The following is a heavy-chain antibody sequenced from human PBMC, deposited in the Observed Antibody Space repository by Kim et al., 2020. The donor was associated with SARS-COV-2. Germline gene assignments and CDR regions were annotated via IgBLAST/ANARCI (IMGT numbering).Heavy chain of an antibody. CDR3: ARDKGLYQLRSKGWFDP. D-gene: IGHD2-2*01. CDR2: INAGNGNT. CDR1: GYTFTSYA. Sequence: ASVKVSCKASGYTFTSYAMHWVRQAPGQRLEWMGWINAGNGNTKYSQKFQGRVTITRDTSASTAYMELSSLRSEDTAVYYCARDKGLYQLRSKGWFDPWGEGSLGTVSS. J-gene: IGHJ5*02. V-gene: IGHV1-3*01.